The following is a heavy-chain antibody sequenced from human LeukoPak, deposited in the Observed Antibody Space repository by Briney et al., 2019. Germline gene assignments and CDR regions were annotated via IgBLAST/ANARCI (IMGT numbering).Heavy chain of an antibody. CDR1: GGSISSYY. V-gene: IGHV4-4*07. D-gene: IGHD4-17*01. CDR2: IYTSGST. J-gene: IGHJ3*02. CDR3: ARELDYGDYEAFDI. Sequence: SETLSLTCTVSGGSISSYYWSWIRQPAGRGLEWIGRIYTSGSTNYNPSLKSRVTMSVDTSKNQFSLKLSSVTAADTAVYYCARELDYGDYEAFDIWGQGTMVTVSS.